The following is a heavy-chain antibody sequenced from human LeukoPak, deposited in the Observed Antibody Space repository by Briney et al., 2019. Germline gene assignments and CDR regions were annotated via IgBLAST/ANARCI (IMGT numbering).Heavy chain of an antibody. CDR3: AKGDYYGSGSYRSYGY. V-gene: IGHV3-30*18. Sequence: GGSLRLSCAASGFTFSSYGMHWVRQAPGKGLEWVAVISYDGSNKYYADSVKGRFTISRDNSKNTLYLQMNSLRAEDTAVYYCAKGDYYGSGSYRSYGYWGQGTLVTVSS. D-gene: IGHD3-10*01. CDR1: GFTFSSYG. CDR2: ISYDGSNK. J-gene: IGHJ4*02.